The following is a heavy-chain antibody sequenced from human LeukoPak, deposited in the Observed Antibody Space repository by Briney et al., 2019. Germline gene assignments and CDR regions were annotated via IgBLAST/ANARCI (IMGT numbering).Heavy chain of an antibody. V-gene: IGHV3-30*04. CDR1: GFTFSSYA. D-gene: IGHD3-22*01. Sequence: PGGSLRLSCAASGFTFSSYAMHWVRQAPGKGLEWVAVISYDGSNKYYADSVKGRFTISRDNSKNTLYLQMNSLRAEDTAVYYCARGEYYYDSIPYLDDYWGQGTLVTVSS. J-gene: IGHJ4*02. CDR2: ISYDGSNK. CDR3: ARGEYYYDSIPYLDDY.